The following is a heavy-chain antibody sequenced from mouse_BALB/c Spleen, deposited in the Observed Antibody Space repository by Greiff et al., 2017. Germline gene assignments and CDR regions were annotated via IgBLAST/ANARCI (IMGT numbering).Heavy chain of an antibody. V-gene: IGHV5-17*02. CDR3: ARNDYDEDSWFAY. D-gene: IGHD2-4*01. J-gene: IGHJ3*01. Sequence: EVKLVESGGGLVQPGGSRKLSCAASGFTFSSFGMHWVRQAPEKGLEWVAYISSGSSTIYYADTVKGRFTISRDNPKNTLFLQMTSLRSEDTAMYYCARNDYDEDSWFAYWGQGTLVTVSA. CDR2: ISSGSSTI. CDR1: GFTFSSFG.